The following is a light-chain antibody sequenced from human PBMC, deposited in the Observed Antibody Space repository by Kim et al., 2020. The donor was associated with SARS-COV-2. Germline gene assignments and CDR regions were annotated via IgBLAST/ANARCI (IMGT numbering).Light chain of an antibody. CDR2: EDT. J-gene: IGLJ3*02. CDR1: KLGDKY. CDR3: QAWDDSTVV. Sequence: SYELTQPPSVSVSPGQTATITCSGDKLGDKYGCWYQQRPGQSPVLVIYEDTKRPSGIPERFSGSNSGNTATLTISGTQAMDEADYYCQAWDDSTVVFGGGTKLTVL. V-gene: IGLV3-1*01.